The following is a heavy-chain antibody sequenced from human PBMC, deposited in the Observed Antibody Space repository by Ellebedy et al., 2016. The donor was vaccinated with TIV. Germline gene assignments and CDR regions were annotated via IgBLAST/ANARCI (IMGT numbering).Heavy chain of an antibody. CDR1: GFTFSTHW. CDR3: VSGYGGGVE. J-gene: IGHJ4*02. D-gene: IGHD4/OR15-4a*01. V-gene: IGHV3-74*01. Sequence: GESLKISCAASGFTFSTHWMHWVRQLPGKGLMWVSRIDWHGTSAYYADSVKGRFTISRDNAKNMLYLQMNSLRVDDTGLYYCVSGYGGGVEWGQGTQVTVSS. CDR2: IDWHGTSA.